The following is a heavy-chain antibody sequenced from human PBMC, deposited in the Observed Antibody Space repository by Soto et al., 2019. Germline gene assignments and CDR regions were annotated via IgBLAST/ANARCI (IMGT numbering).Heavy chain of an antibody. D-gene: IGHD6-19*01. V-gene: IGHV3-48*01. CDR1: GFTFSGYS. Sequence: GGSLRLSCAASGFTFSGYSMNWVRQAPGKGLEWVSYISSSSTIYYADSVKGRFTISRDNAKNSLYLQMNSLRAEDTAVYYCARGSGWTGKEYFQHWGQGTLVTVSS. CDR2: ISSSSTI. J-gene: IGHJ1*01. CDR3: ARGSGWTGKEYFQH.